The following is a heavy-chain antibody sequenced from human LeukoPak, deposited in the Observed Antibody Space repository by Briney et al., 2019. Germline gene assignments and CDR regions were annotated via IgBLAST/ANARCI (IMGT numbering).Heavy chain of an antibody. CDR1: GFTFSSYA. D-gene: IGHD3-22*01. Sequence: GGSLRLSCAASGFTFSSYAIHWVRQAPGKGLEWVAVISYDGSNKYYADSVKGRFTISRDNSKNTLYLQMNSLRAEDTAVYYCARGSSSAYWGPADYWGQGTLVTVSS. J-gene: IGHJ4*02. CDR2: ISYDGSNK. CDR3: ARGSSSAYWGPADY. V-gene: IGHV3-30-3*01.